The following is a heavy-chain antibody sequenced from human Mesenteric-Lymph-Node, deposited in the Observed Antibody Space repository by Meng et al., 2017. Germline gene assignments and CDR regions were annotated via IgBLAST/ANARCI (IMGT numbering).Heavy chain of an antibody. D-gene: IGHD4-17*01. V-gene: IGHV3-30*11. CDR1: GDTFSSFA. J-gene: IGHJ4*02. CDR2: ISYDGSNK. Sequence: QVQVVQSGVEVKKPGSAVKVSPQCAGDTFSSFAINWVRQAPGKGLEWVAVISYDGSNKYYADSVKGRFTISRDNSKNTLYLQMNSLRAEDTAVYYCARDTVTATGYDYWGQGTLVTVSS. CDR3: ARDTVTATGYDY.